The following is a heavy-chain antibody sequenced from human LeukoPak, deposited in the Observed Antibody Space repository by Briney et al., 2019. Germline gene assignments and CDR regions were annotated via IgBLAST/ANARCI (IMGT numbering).Heavy chain of an antibody. J-gene: IGHJ4*02. Sequence: GGSLRLSCAASGFTFSSYAMSWVRLAPGQGLEWFSAISGSGGSTYYADSVKGRFTISRDNSKNTLYLQMNSLRAEDTAVYYCAKDVGQQLAFDYWGQGTLVTVSS. CDR1: GFTFSSYA. CDR3: AKDVGQQLAFDY. D-gene: IGHD6-13*01. CDR2: ISGSGGST. V-gene: IGHV3-23*01.